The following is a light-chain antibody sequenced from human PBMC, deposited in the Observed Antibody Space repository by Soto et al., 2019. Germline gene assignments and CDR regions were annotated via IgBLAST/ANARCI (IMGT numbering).Light chain of an antibody. V-gene: IGKV3-15*01. CDR3: QQGHNWPLT. CDR2: GAS. J-gene: IGKJ2*01. CDR1: QSINSE. Sequence: EIVMTQSPATLSLSPGKRAALSCRASQSINSELACYQQKPGQPPRLLINGASTRATGVPARFTGSESVSEFTLTISGLQSEDFAVYYCQQGHNWPLTFGQGTRLEI.